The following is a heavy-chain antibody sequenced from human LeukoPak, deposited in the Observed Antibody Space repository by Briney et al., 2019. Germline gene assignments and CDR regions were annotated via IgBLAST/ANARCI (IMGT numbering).Heavy chain of an antibody. V-gene: IGHV3-21*01. J-gene: IGHJ4*02. Sequence: GGSLRLSCAASGFTFSSYSMNWVRQAPGKGLEWVSSISSSSSYIYYADSVKGRFTISRDNAKNSLYLQMNSLRAEDTAVYYCARDPGYYYDSSGFDYWGQGTPVTVSS. D-gene: IGHD3-22*01. CDR1: GFTFSSYS. CDR2: ISSSSSYI. CDR3: ARDPGYYYDSSGFDY.